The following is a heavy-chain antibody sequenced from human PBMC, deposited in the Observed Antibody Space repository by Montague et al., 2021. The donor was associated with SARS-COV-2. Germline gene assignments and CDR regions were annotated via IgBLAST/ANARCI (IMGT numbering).Heavy chain of an antibody. CDR1: GVSVKNYY. V-gene: IGHV4-59*04. Sequence: SETLSLTCTVSGVSVKNYYWSWIRQPPGKGLEWIGNIFYSGSTYYNTSLKSRVTISVDTSKNQFSLRLSSVTAADTAVYYCARLPYFYDSTHAFDIWGQGTMVTVSS. CDR3: ARLPYFYDSTHAFDI. D-gene: IGHD3-22*01. J-gene: IGHJ3*02. CDR2: IFYSGST.